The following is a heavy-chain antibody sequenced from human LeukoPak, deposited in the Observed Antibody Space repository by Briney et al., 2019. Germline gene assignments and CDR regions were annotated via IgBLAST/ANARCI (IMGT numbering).Heavy chain of an antibody. Sequence: GGSLRLSCAASGFNFRSYWMKWGRQAPGKGLEWVANIKEDGSKRYYVDSVKGRFTISRDNADNSLYLQMNSLRIEDTAVYYCARGSAWERGSYDYWGQGTLVTVSS. CDR2: IKEDGSKR. CDR3: ARGSAWERGSYDY. J-gene: IGHJ4*02. V-gene: IGHV3-7*05. D-gene: IGHD1-26*01. CDR1: GFNFRSYW.